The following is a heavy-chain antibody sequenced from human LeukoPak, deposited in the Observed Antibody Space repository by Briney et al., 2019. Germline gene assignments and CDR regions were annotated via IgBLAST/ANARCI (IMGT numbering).Heavy chain of an antibody. CDR3: ARDSPLTVTLYYFDY. J-gene: IGHJ4*02. V-gene: IGHV3-30*02. CDR2: IRYDGSNK. D-gene: IGHD4-17*01. CDR1: GFTFSSYG. Sequence: GGSLRLSCAASGFTFSSYGMHWVRQAPGKGLEWVAFIRYDGSNKYYADSVKGRFTISRDNAKNSLYLQMNSLRAEDTALYYCARDSPLTVTLYYFDYWGQGTLVTVSS.